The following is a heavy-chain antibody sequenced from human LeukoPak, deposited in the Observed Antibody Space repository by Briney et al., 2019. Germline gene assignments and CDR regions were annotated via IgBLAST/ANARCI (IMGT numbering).Heavy chain of an antibody. V-gene: IGHV4-30-2*01. CDR3: ARVADYFIDY. CDR2: IYHSGST. Sequence: SQTLSLTCAVSGGSISSGGYSWSWIRQPPGKGLEWIRYIYHSGSTYYNPSLKSRVTISVDRSKNQFSLKLSSVTAADTAVYYCARVADYFIDYWGQGTLVTVSP. J-gene: IGHJ4*02. D-gene: IGHD2/OR15-2a*01. CDR1: GGSISSGGYS.